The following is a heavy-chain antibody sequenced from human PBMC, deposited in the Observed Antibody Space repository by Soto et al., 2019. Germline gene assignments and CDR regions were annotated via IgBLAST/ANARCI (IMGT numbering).Heavy chain of an antibody. J-gene: IGHJ4*02. V-gene: IGHV3-74*01. CDR1: GFTFSSYW. Sequence: VQLVESGGGLVQPGGSLRLSCAASGFTFSSYWMHWVRQAPGKGLVWVSRITSDGSDTTYADSVKGRFTISRDNAKNTLLLQLNSLRAEDTAVYYCARDKVPFYGPGSFAYWGQGTLVTVSS. CDR3: ARDKVPFYGPGSFAY. D-gene: IGHD3-10*01. CDR2: ITSDGSDT.